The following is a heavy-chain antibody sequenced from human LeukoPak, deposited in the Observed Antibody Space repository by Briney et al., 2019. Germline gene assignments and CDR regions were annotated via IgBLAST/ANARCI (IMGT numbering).Heavy chain of an antibody. CDR2: IFDGGST. D-gene: IGHD3-10*01. J-gene: IGHJ6*04. V-gene: IGHV4-38-2*01. Sequence: KPSETLSLTCAVSGFSISSGYYWGGSRQPPGQRLGWVGIIFDGGSTYYNPSLKGRVNMSVDTSKNQISLKLSSVTAADTAVYYCARASGGYGSGSYYYYGMDVWGKGTTVTVSS. CDR3: ARASGGYGSGSYYYYGMDV. CDR1: GFSISSGYY.